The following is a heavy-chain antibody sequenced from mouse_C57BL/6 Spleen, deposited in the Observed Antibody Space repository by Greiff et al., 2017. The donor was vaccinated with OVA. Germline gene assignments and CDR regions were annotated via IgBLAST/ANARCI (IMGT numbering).Heavy chain of an antibody. D-gene: IGHD2-1*01. V-gene: IGHV3-6*01. Sequence: EVQLVESGPGLVKPSQSLSLTCSVTGYSITSGYYWNWIRQFPGNKLEWMGYISYDGSNNYNPSLKNRISITRDTSKNQFFLKLNSVTTEDTATYYCARGGGNSPYYFDYWGQGTTLTVSS. J-gene: IGHJ2*01. CDR1: GYSITSGYY. CDR2: ISYDGSN. CDR3: ARGGGNSPYYFDY.